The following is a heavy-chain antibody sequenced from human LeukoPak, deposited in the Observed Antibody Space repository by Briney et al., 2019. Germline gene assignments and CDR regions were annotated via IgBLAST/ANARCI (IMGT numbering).Heavy chain of an antibody. V-gene: IGHV3-48*03. CDR2: ISSSGNTI. J-gene: IGHJ4*02. Sequence: GGSLRLSCAASGFSFSIYEMNWVRQAPRKGLEWVSYISSSGNTIYYADSVRGRFTISRDNAKNSLYLQMNSLRAEDTAVYYCAKHPQDWGQGTLVSVSS. CDR1: GFSFSIYE. CDR3: AKHPQD.